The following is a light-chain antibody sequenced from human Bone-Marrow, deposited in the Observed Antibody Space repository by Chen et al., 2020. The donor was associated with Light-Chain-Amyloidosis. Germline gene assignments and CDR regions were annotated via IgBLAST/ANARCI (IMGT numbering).Light chain of an antibody. Sequence: QSALPQPAALSGSPGPSITISCTGTSSDVGGDNHASWYQQHPDKAPKLMIYEVTNRPSWVPDRFSGSKSDNTASLTISGLQTEDEADYFCSSYTITNTLVFGSGTRVTVL. CDR1: SSDVGGDNH. J-gene: IGLJ1*01. CDR3: SSYTITNTLV. V-gene: IGLV2-14*01. CDR2: EVT.